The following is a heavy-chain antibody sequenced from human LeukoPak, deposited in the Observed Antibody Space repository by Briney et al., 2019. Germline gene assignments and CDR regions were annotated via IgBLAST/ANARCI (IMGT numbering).Heavy chain of an antibody. J-gene: IGHJ4*02. D-gene: IGHD7-27*01. CDR1: GFTFSSYW. V-gene: IGHV3-7*04. Sequence: PGGSLRLSCAASGFTFSSYWMSWVRQAPGKGLEWVANIKQDGSEKQYVESVKGRFAISRDNAENSLYLQMNSLKAEDTAVYYCGRFTRSGDSVYWGQGTLVTVYS. CDR2: IKQDGSEK. CDR3: GRFTRSGDSVY.